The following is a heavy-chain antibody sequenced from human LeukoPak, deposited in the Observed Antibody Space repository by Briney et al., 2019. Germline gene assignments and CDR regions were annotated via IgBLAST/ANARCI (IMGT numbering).Heavy chain of an antibody. CDR2: INSGGTT. Sequence: GGSLRLSCAASGFTVSSKYMAWVRQASGKGLEWVSFINSGGTTNYADSVKGRFTISRDYSKNTLNLQMNSLRAEDTAVYYCAKNGGPHGMDVWGQGTTVTVSS. D-gene: IGHD3-16*01. CDR3: AKNGGPHGMDV. V-gene: IGHV3-66*01. J-gene: IGHJ6*02. CDR1: GFTVSSKY.